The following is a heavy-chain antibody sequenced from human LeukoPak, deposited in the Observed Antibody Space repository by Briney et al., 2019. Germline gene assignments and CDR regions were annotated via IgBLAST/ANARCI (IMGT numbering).Heavy chain of an antibody. Sequence: RTSETLSLTCTVSGGSISSSYYYWSWIRQPPGKGLEWIGEINHSGSTNYNPSLKSRVTISVDTSKNQFSLKLSSVTAADTAVYYCARAREVVPAAIPNRFDPWGQGTLVTVSS. D-gene: IGHD2-2*01. CDR3: ARAREVVPAAIPNRFDP. CDR2: INHSGST. CDR1: GGSISSSYYY. J-gene: IGHJ5*02. V-gene: IGHV4-39*07.